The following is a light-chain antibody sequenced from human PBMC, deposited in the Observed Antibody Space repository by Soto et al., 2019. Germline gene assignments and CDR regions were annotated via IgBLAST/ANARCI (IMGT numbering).Light chain of an antibody. CDR3: QQYNNWPPLT. CDR2: GAS. CDR1: QSVSSTY. Sequence: GEIVTLSCSASQSVSSTYFTWCQQKPGQAPRLPIYGASTRATGIPARFSGSGSGTEFTLTISSLQSEDFAVYYCQQYNNWPPLTFGQGTRLEIK. V-gene: IGKV3D-15*01. J-gene: IGKJ5*01.